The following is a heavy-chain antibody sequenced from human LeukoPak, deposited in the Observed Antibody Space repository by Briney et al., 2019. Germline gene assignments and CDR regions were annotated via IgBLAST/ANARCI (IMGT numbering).Heavy chain of an antibody. CDR1: GFTFSNYA. D-gene: IGHD3-9*01. Sequence: PGGSLRLSCSASGFTFSNYAMHWVRQAPGKGLEWVSLISWDGGSTYYADSVKGRFTISRDNSKNSLYLQMNSLRTEDTALYYCAKDTSYDILTGPDYWGQGTLVTVSS. V-gene: IGHV3-43*01. CDR2: ISWDGGST. J-gene: IGHJ4*02. CDR3: AKDTSYDILTGPDY.